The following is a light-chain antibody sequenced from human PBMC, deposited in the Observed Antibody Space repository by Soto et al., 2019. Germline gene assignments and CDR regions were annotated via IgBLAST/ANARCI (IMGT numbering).Light chain of an antibody. V-gene: IGKV1-5*03. Sequence: IRMTPSPSTLSASVVDRVTITCLASQSISSWLAWYQQKPGKAPKLLIYKASSLESGVPSRFSGSGSGTEFTLTISSLQPDDFATYYCQKYNSYPLNCGGGTKGDI. J-gene: IGKJ4*01. CDR3: QKYNSYPLN. CDR2: KAS. CDR1: QSISSW.